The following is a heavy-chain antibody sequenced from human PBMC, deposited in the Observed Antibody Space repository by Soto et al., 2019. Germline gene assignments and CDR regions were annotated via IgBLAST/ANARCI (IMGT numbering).Heavy chain of an antibody. D-gene: IGHD5-12*01. CDR1: GYGFTRHY. Sequence: ASVKVSCKAIGYGFTRHYIHWVRQAPGQGLEWMGTIFPGGVNIAYAQKFQGRVTMTKDTPTSTVYLQMNNLKTEDTAVYYCNTVSGYDYFDYWGQGTLVTVSS. CDR2: IFPGGVNI. V-gene: IGHV1-46*01. CDR3: NTVSGYDYFDY. J-gene: IGHJ4*02.